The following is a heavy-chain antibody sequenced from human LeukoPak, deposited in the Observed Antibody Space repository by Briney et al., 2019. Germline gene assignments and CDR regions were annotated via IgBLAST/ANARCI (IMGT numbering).Heavy chain of an antibody. Sequence: GGSLRLSCAASGFTFSSYTMNWVRQAPGKGLEWVSYISSSSSTIYYADSVKGRFTISRDNSKNTLYLQMNSLRAEDTAVYYCATHDIVVVVAATQNDYWGQGTLVTVSS. CDR1: GFTFSSYT. V-gene: IGHV3-48*01. CDR3: ATHDIVVVVAATQNDY. D-gene: IGHD2-15*01. J-gene: IGHJ4*02. CDR2: ISSSSSTI.